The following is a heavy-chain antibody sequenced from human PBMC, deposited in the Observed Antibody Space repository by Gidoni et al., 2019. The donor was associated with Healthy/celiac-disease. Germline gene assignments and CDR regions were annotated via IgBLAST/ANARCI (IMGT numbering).Heavy chain of an antibody. CDR3: ARADWTNRDY. CDR1: GGSVSSGSYY. J-gene: IGHJ4*02. Sequence: QVQLQESGPGLVTPSETLSLTCTVSGGSVSSGSYYWSWIRQPPGKGLEWIGYIYYSGSTNYNPSLKSRVTISVDTSKNQFSLKLSSVTAADTAVYYCARADWTNRDYWGQGTLVTVSS. D-gene: IGHD1-1*01. CDR2: IYYSGST. V-gene: IGHV4-61*01.